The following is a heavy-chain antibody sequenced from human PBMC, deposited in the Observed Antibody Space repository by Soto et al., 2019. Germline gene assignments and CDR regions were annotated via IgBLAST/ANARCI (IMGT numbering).Heavy chain of an antibody. D-gene: IGHD6-19*01. CDR1: GYTFTGYY. CDR3: ACIAVAGTAYYYYGMDV. J-gene: IGHJ6*02. CDR2: INPNSGGT. Sequence: ASVEVSCRASGYTFTGYYMHWVRQAPGQGLEWMGWINPNSGGTNYAQKFQGRVTMTRDTSISTAYMELSRLRSDDTAVYYCACIAVAGTAYYYYGMDVWGQGTTVTVSS. V-gene: IGHV1-2*02.